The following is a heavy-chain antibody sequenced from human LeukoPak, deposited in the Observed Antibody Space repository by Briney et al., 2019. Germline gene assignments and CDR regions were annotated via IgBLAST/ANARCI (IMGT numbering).Heavy chain of an antibody. CDR2: VSSGFHA. CDR1: GFTLGSHD. D-gene: IGHD5-18*01. J-gene: IGHJ4*02. Sequence: GGSLRLSCTASGFTLGSHDMHWVRQIPGQGLEWVAAVSSGFHAFFADSVQGRFTVSREDARNSLYLQMNSLRAGDTAVYYCVRETSGYQYTYFDYWGQGTLVTVSS. V-gene: IGHV3-13*01. CDR3: VRETSGYQYTYFDY.